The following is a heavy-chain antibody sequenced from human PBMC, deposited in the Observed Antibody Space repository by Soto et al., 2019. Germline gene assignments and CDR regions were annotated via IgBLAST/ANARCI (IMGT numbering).Heavy chain of an antibody. V-gene: IGHV4-30-4*01. CDR1: GGSISSGDYY. D-gene: IGHD3-3*01. J-gene: IGHJ4*02. CDR3: ARVVIFVVVGQYYFDY. Sequence: QVQLQESGPGLVKPSQTLSLTRTVSGGSISSGDYYWNWIRQPPGKGLEWIGYIYYSGSTYYNPSLESRVTISVDTSKNQFSLELSSVTAADTAVYYCARVVIFVVVGQYYFDYWGQGTLVTVSS. CDR2: IYYSGST.